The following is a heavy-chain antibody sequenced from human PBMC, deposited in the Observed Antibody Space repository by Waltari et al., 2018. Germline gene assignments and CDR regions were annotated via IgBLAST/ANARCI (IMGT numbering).Heavy chain of an antibody. CDR2: ISGSGGST. CDR1: GFPFSSHA. J-gene: IGHJ4*02. Sequence: EVQLVESGGGLVQPGGSLRLPCAASGFPFSSHATSWVRQAPGKGLELVSAISGSGGSTYYADSVKGRFTISRDNSKNTLYLQMNSLRAEDTAVYYCAKPTYYYDHWGQGTLVTVSS. D-gene: IGHD1-26*01. CDR3: AKPTYYYDH. V-gene: IGHV3-23*04.